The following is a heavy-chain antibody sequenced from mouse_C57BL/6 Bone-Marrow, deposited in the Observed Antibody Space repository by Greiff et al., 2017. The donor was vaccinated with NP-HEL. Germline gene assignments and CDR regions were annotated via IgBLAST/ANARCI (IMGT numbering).Heavy chain of an antibody. D-gene: IGHD2-4*01. CDR1: GFTFSDYY. CDR3: ARDSDYDSFDY. V-gene: IGHV5-16*01. Sequence: EVMLVESEGGLVQPGSSMKLSCTASGFTFSDYYMAWVRQVPEKGLEWVANINYDGSSTYYLDSLKSRFIISRDNAKNILYLQMSSLKSEDTATYYCARDSDYDSFDYWGQGTTLTVSS. CDR2: INYDGSST. J-gene: IGHJ2*01.